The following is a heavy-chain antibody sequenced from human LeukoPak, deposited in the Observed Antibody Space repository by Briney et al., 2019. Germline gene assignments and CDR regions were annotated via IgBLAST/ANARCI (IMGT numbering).Heavy chain of an antibody. Sequence: PGGSLRLSCAASGFTFSDYYMSWIRQAPGKGLEWVSYISSSGSTIYYADSVKGRFTISRDNAKNSLYLQMNSLRAEDTAVYYCAKDLLHYYGSGSYFVYWGQGTLVTVSS. CDR3: AKDLLHYYGSGSYFVY. CDR2: ISSSGSTI. J-gene: IGHJ4*02. CDR1: GFTFSDYY. V-gene: IGHV3-11*01. D-gene: IGHD3-10*01.